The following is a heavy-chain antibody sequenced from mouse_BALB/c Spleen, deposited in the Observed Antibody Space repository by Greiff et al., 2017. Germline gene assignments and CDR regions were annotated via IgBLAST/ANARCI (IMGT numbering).Heavy chain of an antibody. V-gene: IGHV1S29*02. CDR3: ARTYGPLTYAMDY. CDR2: IYPYNGGT. CDR1: GYTFTDYN. D-gene: IGHD2-10*02. Sequence: VQLQQSGPELVKPGASVKISCKASGYTFTDYNMHWVKQSHGKSLEWIGYIYPYNGGTGYNQKLKSKATLTVDNSSSTAYMELRSLTSEDSAVYYCARTYGPLTYAMDYWGQGTSVTVSS. J-gene: IGHJ4*01.